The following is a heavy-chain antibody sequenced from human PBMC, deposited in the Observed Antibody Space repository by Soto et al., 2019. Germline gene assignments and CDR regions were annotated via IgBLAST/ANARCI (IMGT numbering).Heavy chain of an antibody. Sequence: SETLSLTCTVSGGSISSSSYYWGWIRQPPGKGLEWIGSIYYSGSTYYNPSLKSRVTISVDTSKNQFSLKLSSVTAADTAVYYCARHVMGNFGVVIIPVGWFDPWGQGTLVTVSS. J-gene: IGHJ5*02. CDR3: ARHVMGNFGVVIIPVGWFDP. CDR1: GGSISSSSYY. V-gene: IGHV4-39*01. CDR2: IYYSGST. D-gene: IGHD3-3*02.